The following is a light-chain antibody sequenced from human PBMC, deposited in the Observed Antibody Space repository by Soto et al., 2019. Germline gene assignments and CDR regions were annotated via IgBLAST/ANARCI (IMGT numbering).Light chain of an antibody. CDR2: EVS. CDR3: SSYTSSSTPFV. Sequence: QSALTQPASVSGSPGQSITISCTGTSSDVGGYTYVSWYQQHTGKAPKLMISEVSNRPSGVSNRFSGSKSGNTASLTISGLQADDEADYYCSSYTSSSTPFVFGTGTKVTVL. CDR1: SSDVGGYTY. J-gene: IGLJ1*01. V-gene: IGLV2-14*01.